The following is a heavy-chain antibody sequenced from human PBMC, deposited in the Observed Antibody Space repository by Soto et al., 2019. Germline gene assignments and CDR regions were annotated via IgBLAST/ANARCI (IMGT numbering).Heavy chain of an antibody. Sequence: GASVKVSCKASGGTFSSYAISWVRQAPGQGLEWMGGIIPIFGTANYAQKFQGRVTITADESTSTAYMELSSLRSEDTAVYYCARDARRDGYNYEHDYWGQGTLVTVSS. CDR2: IIPIFGTA. D-gene: IGHD5-12*01. J-gene: IGHJ4*02. CDR3: ARDARRDGYNYEHDY. CDR1: GGTFSSYA. V-gene: IGHV1-69*13.